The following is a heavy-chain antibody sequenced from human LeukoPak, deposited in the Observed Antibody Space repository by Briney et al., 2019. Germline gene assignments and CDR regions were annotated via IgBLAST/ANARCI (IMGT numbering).Heavy chain of an antibody. Sequence: SETLSLTCAVSGGSISSSNWWSWVRQPPGKALEWIGNIYQSGTTYYNPSLKSRVTISVDRSKNQFSLKLSSVTAADTAVYYCARAFPFDDYGDPDAFDIWGQGTMVTVSS. CDR1: GGSISSSNW. J-gene: IGHJ3*02. D-gene: IGHD4-17*01. V-gene: IGHV4-4*02. CDR2: IYQSGTT. CDR3: ARAFPFDDYGDPDAFDI.